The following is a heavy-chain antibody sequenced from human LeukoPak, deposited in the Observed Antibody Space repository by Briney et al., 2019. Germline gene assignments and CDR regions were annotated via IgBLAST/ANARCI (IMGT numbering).Heavy chain of an antibody. J-gene: IGHJ6*04. D-gene: IGHD3-3*01. Sequence: ALVKVSCKASGYTFTNNYMHWVRQAPGQGLEWMGIINPSDGGTNYAQKFQGRVTLTRDMSTSTVYMELSSLRSEDTAVYYCARDRGITVFGVVMDVWGKGTTVTVSS. V-gene: IGHV1-46*01. CDR3: ARDRGITVFGVVMDV. CDR1: GYTFTNNY. CDR2: INPSDGGT.